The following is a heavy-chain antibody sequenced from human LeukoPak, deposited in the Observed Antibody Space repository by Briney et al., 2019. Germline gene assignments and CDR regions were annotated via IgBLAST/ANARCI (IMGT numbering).Heavy chain of an antibody. J-gene: IGHJ4*02. Sequence: GGSLRLSCAASGFTISSYWMHWVRQAPGNELVWVSRINSDGKNTSYADSVKGRFTISRDNAKNTLYLQVNSLRAEDTAVYYCARGPYYDFWSGSGYWGQGTLVTVSS. CDR3: ARGPYYDFWSGSGY. CDR1: GFTISSYW. D-gene: IGHD3-3*01. V-gene: IGHV3-74*01. CDR2: INSDGKNT.